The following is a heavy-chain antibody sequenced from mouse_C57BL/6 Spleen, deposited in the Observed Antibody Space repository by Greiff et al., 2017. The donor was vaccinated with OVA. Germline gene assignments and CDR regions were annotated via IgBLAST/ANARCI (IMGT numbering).Heavy chain of an antibody. J-gene: IGHJ1*03. CDR3: AGHRVYGSGHWYFDV. Sequence: EVKLMESGGDLVKPGGSLKLSCAASGFTFSSYGMSWVRQTPDKRLEWVAAISSGGSYTYYPDSVKGRSPISREHANNTPYLQMSGLKSENTAMYDCAGHRVYGSGHWYFDVWGTGTTVTVSS. V-gene: IGHV5-6*01. CDR1: GFTFSSYG. D-gene: IGHD1-1*01. CDR2: ISSGGSYT.